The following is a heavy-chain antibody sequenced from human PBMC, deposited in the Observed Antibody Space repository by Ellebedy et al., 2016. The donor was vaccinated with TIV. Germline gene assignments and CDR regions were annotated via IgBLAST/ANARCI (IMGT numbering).Heavy chain of an antibody. Sequence: GGSLRLSCAASGFSFRSYWMSWVRQAPGKGLGWVANIYQDGSDQYYVDSVKGRFTISRDNVNKSLFLQMNSLRVEDTAVYYCARRGSYGDYAVQINSWLDTWGQGTLVTVSS. CDR1: GFSFRSYW. CDR2: IYQDGSDQ. V-gene: IGHV3-7*01. CDR3: ARRGSYGDYAVQINSWLDT. D-gene: IGHD4-17*01. J-gene: IGHJ5*02.